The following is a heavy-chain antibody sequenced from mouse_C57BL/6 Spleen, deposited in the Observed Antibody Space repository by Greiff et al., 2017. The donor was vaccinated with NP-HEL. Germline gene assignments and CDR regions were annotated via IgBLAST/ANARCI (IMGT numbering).Heavy chain of an antibody. CDR3: ASGGLGPFDY. CDR1: GYSITSGYY. V-gene: IGHV3-6*01. Sequence: VQLQQSGPGLVKPSQSLSLTCSVTGYSITSGYYWHWIRQFPGNKLEWMGYISYDGSNNYNPSLKNRISITRDTSKNQFFLKLNSVTTEDTATYYCASGGLGPFDYWGKGTTLTVSS. J-gene: IGHJ2*01. D-gene: IGHD4-1*01. CDR2: ISYDGSN.